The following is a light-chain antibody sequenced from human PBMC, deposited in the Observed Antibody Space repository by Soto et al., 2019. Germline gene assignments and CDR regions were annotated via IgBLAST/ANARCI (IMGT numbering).Light chain of an antibody. V-gene: IGLV3-21*02. J-gene: IGLJ3*02. Sequence: SYELTQPPSVSVAPGQPASITCGGHNIAYKSVHWYKLKPGRAPVLVVYDDRDRPSGISERFSGSNSGNTATLTINRVGAGDEADYYCQVWDSKSVVFGGGTKLTVL. CDR3: QVWDSKSVV. CDR2: DDR. CDR1: NIAYKS.